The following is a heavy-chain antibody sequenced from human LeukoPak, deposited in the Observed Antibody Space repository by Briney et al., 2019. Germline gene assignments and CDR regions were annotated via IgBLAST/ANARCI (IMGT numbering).Heavy chain of an antibody. D-gene: IGHD6-19*01. CDR3: ARQVYSSGWHLDY. J-gene: IGHJ4*02. CDR1: GYSFTSYW. V-gene: IGHV5-51*01. CDR2: IYPGDSDT. Sequence: GESLKSSCKGSGYSFTSYWIGWVRQMPGKGLEWMGIIYPGDSDTRYSLSFQGQVTTSADKSFSTAYLQWSSLKASDTAMYYCARQVYSSGWHLDYWGQGTLVTVSS.